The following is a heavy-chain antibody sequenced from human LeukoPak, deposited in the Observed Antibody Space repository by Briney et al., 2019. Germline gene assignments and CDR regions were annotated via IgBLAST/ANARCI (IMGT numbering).Heavy chain of an antibody. V-gene: IGHV5-51*01. D-gene: IGHD3-3*01. J-gene: IGHJ3*01. Sequence: GESLKISCKTSGYSFTTYWIDWVRQMPGKGLEWMGIIYPGDSDTTYSPSFQGQVTISDDKSTSTAYLQWTSLKASDTAMYYCARRQSGRRYDVLDVWGQGTMVTVSS. CDR3: ARRQSGRRYDVLDV. CDR2: IYPGDSDT. CDR1: GYSFTTYW.